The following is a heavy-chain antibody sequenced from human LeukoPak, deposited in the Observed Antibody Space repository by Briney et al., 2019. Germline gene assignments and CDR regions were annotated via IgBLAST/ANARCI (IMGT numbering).Heavy chain of an antibody. CDR2: IKQDGSEK. J-gene: IGHJ4*02. D-gene: IGHD3-3*01. CDR1: GFTFSSYW. V-gene: IGHV3-7*01. CDR3: ARDGSIFGVGNFDY. Sequence: PGGSLRLSCAASGFTFSSYWMSWVRQAPGKGLEWVANIKQDGSEKYYVDSVKGRFTISRDNAKNSLYLQMNSLGAEDTAMYYCARDGSIFGVGNFDYWGQGTLVTVSS.